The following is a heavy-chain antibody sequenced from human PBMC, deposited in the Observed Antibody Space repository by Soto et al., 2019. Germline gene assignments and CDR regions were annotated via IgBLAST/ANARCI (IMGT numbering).Heavy chain of an antibody. V-gene: IGHV1-2*02. CDR3: ARVYYDSSGYYSSIDY. CDR1: GYTFTGYY. D-gene: IGHD3-22*01. J-gene: IGHJ4*02. CDR2: INPNSGGT. Sequence: ASVKVSCKASGYTFTGYYMHWVRQAPGQGLEWMGWINPNSGGTNYAQKFQGRVTMTRDTSISTAYMGLSRLRSDDTAVYYCARVYYDSSGYYSSIDYWGQGTLVTVSS.